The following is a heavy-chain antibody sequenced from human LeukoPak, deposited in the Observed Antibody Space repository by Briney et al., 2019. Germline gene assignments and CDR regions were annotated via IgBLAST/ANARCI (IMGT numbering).Heavy chain of an antibody. Sequence: GGSLRLSCAASGFTVSSNYMSWVRRAPGKGLEWVSVIYSGGSTYYADSVKGRFTISRDNSKNTLYLQMNSLRDEDSAAYYCARVYLERLTAGYFDHWGQGTWVTVSP. CDR2: IYSGGST. CDR3: ARVYLERLTAGYFDH. J-gene: IGHJ4*02. D-gene: IGHD2-8*01. V-gene: IGHV3-66*01. CDR1: GFTVSSNY.